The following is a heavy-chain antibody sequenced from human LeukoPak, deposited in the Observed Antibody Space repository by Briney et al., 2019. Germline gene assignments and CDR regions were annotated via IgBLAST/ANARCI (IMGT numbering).Heavy chain of an antibody. CDR1: GFTFSGSA. V-gene: IGHV3-23*01. CDR3: ARDIQLST. D-gene: IGHD5-24*01. Sequence: GGSLRLSCAASGFTFSGSAMSWVRQAPGKGLEWVSLISFSGGSTYYADSVKGRFTISRDNSKDTLYLQMNSLRAEDTAIYYCARDIQLSTWGLGTMVTVSS. CDR2: ISFSGGST. J-gene: IGHJ3*01.